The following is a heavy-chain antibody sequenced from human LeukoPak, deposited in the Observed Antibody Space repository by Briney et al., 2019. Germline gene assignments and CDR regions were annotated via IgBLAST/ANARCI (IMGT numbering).Heavy chain of an antibody. J-gene: IGHJ4*02. CDR2: IYHSGST. CDR1: GYSISSGYD. Sequence: NPSETLSLTCAVSGYSISSGYDWGWIGPPPGKGLEWIGSIYHSGSTYYNPSLKSRVTISVDTPKNQFSLKMSSVTAADTAVYCCASLRAGDIVLVYWGQGTLVTVSS. D-gene: IGHD2-15*01. V-gene: IGHV4-38-2*01. CDR3: ASLRAGDIVLVY.